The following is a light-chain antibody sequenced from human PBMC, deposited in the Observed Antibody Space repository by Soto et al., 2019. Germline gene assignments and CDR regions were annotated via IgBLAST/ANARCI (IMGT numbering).Light chain of an antibody. CDR1: SSDVGDYNF. V-gene: IGLV2-14*01. Sequence: QSALTQPASVSGSPGQSITISCTGTSSDVGDYNFVSWYQQHPGKAPKLIIYEVSYRPSWVSYRFSGSKSGNTASLTISGLQAEDEADYYCNSYTSSSTLLFGGGTKLTV. CDR3: NSYTSSSTLL. CDR2: EVS. J-gene: IGLJ3*02.